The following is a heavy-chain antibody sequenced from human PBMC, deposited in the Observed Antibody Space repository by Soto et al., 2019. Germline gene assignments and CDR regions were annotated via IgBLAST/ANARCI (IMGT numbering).Heavy chain of an antibody. J-gene: IGHJ4*02. V-gene: IGHV3-7*04. CDR2: IKQDGSEL. CDR1: GFTFSRYW. CDR3: ARIGYSSSAFDY. D-gene: IGHD6-13*01. Sequence: EVQLVESGGGLVQRGGSLRLACAASGFTFSRYWMSWVRQAPGKGLEWVANIKQDGSELQYADSMKGRFTPSRDNAKNSLDMQLNTLRVEDTAVYYCARIGYSSSAFDYWGQGTLVTVSS.